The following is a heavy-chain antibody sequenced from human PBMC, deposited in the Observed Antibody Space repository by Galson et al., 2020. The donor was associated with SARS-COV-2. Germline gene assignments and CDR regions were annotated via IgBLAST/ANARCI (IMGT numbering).Heavy chain of an antibody. CDR1: GGSISSGGYY. V-gene: IGHV4-31*03. CDR3: ARASRTIFGVVKHFDY. Sequence: ETSETLSLNCTVSGGSISSGGYYWSWIRQHPGKGLEWIGYIYYSGSTYYNPSLKSRVTISVDTSTNQFSLKLSSVTAADTAVYYCARASRTIFGVVKHFDYWGQGTLVTVSS. J-gene: IGHJ4*02. CDR2: IYYSGST. D-gene: IGHD3-3*01.